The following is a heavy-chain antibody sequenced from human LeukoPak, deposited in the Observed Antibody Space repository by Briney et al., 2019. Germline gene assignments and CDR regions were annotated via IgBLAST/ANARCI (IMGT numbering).Heavy chain of an antibody. CDR1: GGSISSYY. D-gene: IGHD3-16*01. V-gene: IGHV4-59*01. J-gene: IGHJ4*02. CDR3: ARDLWGSYLDY. Sequence: SETLSLTCTVSGGSISSYYWSWIRQPPGKGLEWIGYIYYSGSTNYNPSLKSRVTISVDTSKSQFSLKLSSVTAADTAVYYCARDLWGSYLDYWGQGTLVTVSS. CDR2: IYYSGST.